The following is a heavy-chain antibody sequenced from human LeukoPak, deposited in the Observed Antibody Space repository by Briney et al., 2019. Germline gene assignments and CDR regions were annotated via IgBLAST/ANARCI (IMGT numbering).Heavy chain of an antibody. CDR2: ISYDGSET. V-gene: IGHV3-30*18. CDR3: AKVFVLMRGTPENWFDP. CDR1: GFTFSSYA. J-gene: IGHJ5*02. Sequence: GGSLRLSCAASGFTFSSYAMHWVRQAPGKGLEWVAVISYDGSETYYADSVRGRFIISRDNSKNTLYLQMNSLRVEDTAVYFCAKVFVLMRGTPENWFDPWGQGTLVTVSS. D-gene: IGHD1-14*01.